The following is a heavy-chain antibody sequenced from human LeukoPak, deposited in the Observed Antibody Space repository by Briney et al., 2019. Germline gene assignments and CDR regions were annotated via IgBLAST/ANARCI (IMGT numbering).Heavy chain of an antibody. V-gene: IGHV3-30*18. J-gene: IGHJ6*02. CDR1: GFTFSSYG. CDR2: ISYDGSNK. D-gene: IGHD3-10*01. Sequence: GRSLRLSCAASGFTFSSYGMHWVRQAPGKGLEWVAVISYDGSNKYYADSVKGRFTISRDNSKNTLYLQMNSLRAEDTAVYYCAKDGSGRGYSVVGYGYYGMDVWGQGTTVTVSS. CDR3: AKDGSGRGYSVVGYGYYGMDV.